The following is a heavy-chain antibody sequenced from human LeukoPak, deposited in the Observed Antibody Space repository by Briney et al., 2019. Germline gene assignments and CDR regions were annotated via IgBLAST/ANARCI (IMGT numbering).Heavy chain of an antibody. CDR2: IKQDGSEK. D-gene: IGHD3-3*01. CDR1: GGSFSGYY. V-gene: IGHV3-7*01. Sequence: ETLSLTCAVYGGSFSGYYWSWVRQAPGKGLEWVANIKQDGSEKYYVDSVKGRFTISRDNAKNSLYLQMNSLRAEDTAVYYCAREYDFCDYWGQGTLVTVSS. J-gene: IGHJ4*02. CDR3: AREYDFCDY.